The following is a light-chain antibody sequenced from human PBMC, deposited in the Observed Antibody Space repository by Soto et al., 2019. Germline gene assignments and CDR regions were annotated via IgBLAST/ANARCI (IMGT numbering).Light chain of an antibody. CDR1: SSDVGAAFNY. V-gene: IGLV2-11*01. CDR2: DVS. CDR3: CAYADTFYV. Sequence: QSVLTQPASVSGSPGQSITISCTGTSSDVGAAFNYVSWYQQHPGKAPKLMIFDVSERPSGVPDRFSGSKSGNTASLTISGLQAEDEANYYCCAYADTFYVFGTGTKVTVL. J-gene: IGLJ1*01.